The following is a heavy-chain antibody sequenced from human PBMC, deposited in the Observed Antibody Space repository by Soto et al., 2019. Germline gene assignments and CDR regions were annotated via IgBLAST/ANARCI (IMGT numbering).Heavy chain of an antibody. D-gene: IGHD6-13*01. Sequence: EVQLVESGGGLVKPGGSLRLSCAASGFTFSSYNMNWVRQAPGKGLEWVSSISSGSSYIYYADSVKGRFTISRDNAKNSLYRKMNRLRAEDTAVYYCARTRGGIYYYGMDVWGQGTTVTVSS. J-gene: IGHJ6*02. CDR2: ISSGSSYI. CDR1: GFTFSSYN. V-gene: IGHV3-21*01. CDR3: ARTRGGIYYYGMDV.